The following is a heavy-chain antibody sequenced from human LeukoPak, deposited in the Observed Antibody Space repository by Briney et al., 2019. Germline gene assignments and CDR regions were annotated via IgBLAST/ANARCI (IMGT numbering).Heavy chain of an antibody. J-gene: IGHJ6*02. CDR3: GADPPFVGIHL. CDR2: ITSKAFGETI. CDR1: GFTFGDYT. Sequence: GGSLRLSCIGSGFTFGDYTVSWVRQAPGQGLELVGFITSKAFGETIQYAASVKGRFTISRDDSKSIAYLQMNTLKTEDTAVYFCGADPPFVGIHLWGQGTTVIVSS. V-gene: IGHV3-49*04.